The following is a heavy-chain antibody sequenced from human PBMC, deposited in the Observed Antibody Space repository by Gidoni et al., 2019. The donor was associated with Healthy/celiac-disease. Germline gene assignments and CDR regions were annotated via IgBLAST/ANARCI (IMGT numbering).Heavy chain of an antibody. V-gene: IGHV4-34*01. CDR3: ARVSYGSGSYSDYYYYMDV. Sequence: LLKPSETLSLTCAVYGGSFSGYYWRWIRQPPGKGLEWIGEINHSGSTNYNPSLKSRVTISVDTSNNQFSLKLCSVTAADTAVYCCARVSYGSGSYSDYYYYMDVWGKGTTVTVSS. CDR2: INHSGST. CDR1: GGSFSGYY. J-gene: IGHJ6*03. D-gene: IGHD3-10*01.